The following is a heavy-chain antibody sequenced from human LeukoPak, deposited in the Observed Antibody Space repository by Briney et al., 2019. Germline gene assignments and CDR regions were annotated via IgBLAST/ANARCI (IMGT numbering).Heavy chain of an antibody. V-gene: IGHV3-74*01. CDR2: MNSDGSNT. CDR3: ARSISDAFDI. D-gene: IGHD2/OR15-2a*01. CDR1: GFTFRSFW. Sequence: GGSLRLSCAASGFTFRSFWMHWVRQAPGKGLVWVSHMNSDGSNTSNADSVKGRFTISRDNAKNTLYLQMNSLRAEDTAVYYCARSISDAFDIWGQGTMVTVSS. J-gene: IGHJ3*02.